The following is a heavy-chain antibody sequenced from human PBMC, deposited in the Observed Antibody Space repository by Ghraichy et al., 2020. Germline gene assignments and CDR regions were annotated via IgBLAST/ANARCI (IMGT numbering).Heavy chain of an antibody. V-gene: IGHV3-7*03. J-gene: IGHJ3*02. CDR1: GFTFSNYW. Sequence: GGSLRLSCAASGFTFSNYWMSWVRQAPGKGLEWVGNIKQSGSETYYVDYVKGRFTISRDHAKNSVYLQMNSLRVEDTAVYYCARLRTTVVTRGYAFDIWGQGTMVTVSS. D-gene: IGHD4-23*01. CDR3: ARLRTTVVTRGYAFDI. CDR2: IKQSGSET.